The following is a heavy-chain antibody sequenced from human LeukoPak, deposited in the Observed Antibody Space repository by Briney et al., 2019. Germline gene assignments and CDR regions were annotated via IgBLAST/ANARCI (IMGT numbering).Heavy chain of an antibody. V-gene: IGHV4-4*02. J-gene: IGHJ4*02. CDR3: VRGDDYIFDY. Sequence: SETLSLTCAVSGDPITSANWWSWVRQSPGKGLEWIGEISHSGATNHNPSLKSRVTMSLDKSKNQLSLRVNSVTAADAAVYYCVRGDDYIFDYWGQGTLVTVSS. CDR2: ISHSGAT. CDR1: GDPITSANW. D-gene: IGHD4-11*01.